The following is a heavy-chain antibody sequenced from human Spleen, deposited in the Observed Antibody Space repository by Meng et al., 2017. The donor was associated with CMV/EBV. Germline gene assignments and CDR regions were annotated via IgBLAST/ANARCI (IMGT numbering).Heavy chain of an antibody. Sequence: SGFTFDKYAMDWGRQAPGRGLEWVSSINHSGGHTFYADAVRGRFTISRDNSKNTLYLQMNNLRAEDTALYYCAKGPRSSSGSYCDDWGQGILVTVSS. D-gene: IGHD1-26*01. CDR1: GFTFDKYA. V-gene: IGHV3-23*01. CDR3: AKGPRSSSGSYCDD. J-gene: IGHJ4*02. CDR2: INHSGGHT.